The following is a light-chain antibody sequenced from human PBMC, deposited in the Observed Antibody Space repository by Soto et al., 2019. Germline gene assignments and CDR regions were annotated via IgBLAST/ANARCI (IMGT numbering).Light chain of an antibody. CDR1: QSVSTY. CDR2: AAS. V-gene: IGKV3-11*01. Sequence: EIVLTQSPATLSLSPGERATLSCRASQSVSTYLAWYQQKAGQAPRLLIYAASNSATGIPARFSGGGSGKDFTLTLSSLEPEDFAVYYCQHRPNWQHTFGQGTKLEIK. CDR3: QHRPNWQHT. J-gene: IGKJ2*01.